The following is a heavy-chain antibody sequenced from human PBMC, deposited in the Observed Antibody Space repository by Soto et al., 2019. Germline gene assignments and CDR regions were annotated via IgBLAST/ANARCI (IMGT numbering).Heavy chain of an antibody. J-gene: IGHJ4*02. CDR2: ISGSGDNT. D-gene: IGHD3-3*01. CDR3: ADGGEWSFNFVY. CDR1: GFTFSIYA. Sequence: PEGSLRLSCAASGFTFSIYAMSWVRQAPGKGLQWVSAISGSGDNTYYADSVKGRFTISRDNSKNTLYLQMNNLRADDTAVYYCADGGEWSFNFVYWGQGTLVTVSS. V-gene: IGHV3-23*01.